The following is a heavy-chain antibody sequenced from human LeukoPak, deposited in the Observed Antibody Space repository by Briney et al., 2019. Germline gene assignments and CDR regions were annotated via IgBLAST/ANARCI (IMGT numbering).Heavy chain of an antibody. J-gene: IGHJ3*02. CDR1: GYTFTNYY. Sequence: ASVKVSCKASGYTFTNYYIHWVRQAPGQGLEWMGIISPSGGSTTYAQKFQGSVTMTRDVSTSTVFMELSSLRSEDTAVYYCARGSSRSPRDAFDIWGQGTMVTVSS. CDR3: ARGSSRSPRDAFDI. CDR2: ISPSGGST. V-gene: IGHV1-46*01.